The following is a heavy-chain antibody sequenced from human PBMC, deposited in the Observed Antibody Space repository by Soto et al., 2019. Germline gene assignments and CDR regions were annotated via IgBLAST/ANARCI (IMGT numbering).Heavy chain of an antibody. CDR2: IIPIFGTA. D-gene: IGHD6-13*01. J-gene: IGHJ6*02. Sequence: QVQLVQSGAEVKKPGSSVKVSCKASGGTFSSYAISWVRQAPGQGLEWMGGIIPIFGTANYAQKFQGRVTITADESTSTAYMELSSLRSEDKAVYYCARAEPAAGTIRFYYYYGMDVWGQGTTVTVSS. V-gene: IGHV1-69*12. CDR3: ARAEPAAGTIRFYYYYGMDV. CDR1: GGTFSSYA.